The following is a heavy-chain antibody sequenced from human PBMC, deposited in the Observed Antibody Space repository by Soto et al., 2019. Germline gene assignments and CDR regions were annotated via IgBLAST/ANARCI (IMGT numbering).Heavy chain of an antibody. J-gene: IGHJ4*02. CDR1: GYTFTSYA. V-gene: IGHV1-3*01. D-gene: IGHD6-19*01. CDR2: INAGKGNT. CDR3: ARTLAGTYALDY. Sequence: QVQLVQSGSEVKKPGASVKVSCRGSGYTFTSYAIHWVRQAPGQSIEWMGWINAGKGNTKYSQNLQGRVTITRDTSASIVYMELSSLRSEDTAVYYCARTLAGTYALDYWGQGTLVTVSS.